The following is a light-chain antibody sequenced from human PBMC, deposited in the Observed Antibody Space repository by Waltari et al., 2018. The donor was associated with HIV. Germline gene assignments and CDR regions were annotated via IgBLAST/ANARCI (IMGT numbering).Light chain of an antibody. CDR2: DGN. V-gene: IGLV2-8*01. Sequence: QSALTQPPSASGSPGHSVTISCTGTSCDVSDYNYVSWYQQHPGKAPKLMIYDGNERPSGVLDRFSCCRSGNTASLTVAGLQAEDEADYYCASHAGSKDVFGGGTRLTVL. CDR1: SCDVSDYNY. CDR3: ASHAGSKDV. J-gene: IGLJ2*01.